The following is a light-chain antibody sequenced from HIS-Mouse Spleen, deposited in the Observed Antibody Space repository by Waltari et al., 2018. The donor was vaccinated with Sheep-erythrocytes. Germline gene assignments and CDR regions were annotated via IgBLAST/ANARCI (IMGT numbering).Light chain of an antibody. V-gene: IGLV2-23*01. CDR1: SSDVGSYNL. Sequence: QSALTQPASVSGSPGQSITISCTGTSSDVGSYNLFSWYQQHPGKAPKLMMYEGSKRPSGVSNRFSGCKSGNTASLTSSGLQAEDEADYYCCSYAGSSTLVFGGGTKLTVL. CDR3: CSYAGSSTLV. CDR2: EGS. J-gene: IGLJ2*01.